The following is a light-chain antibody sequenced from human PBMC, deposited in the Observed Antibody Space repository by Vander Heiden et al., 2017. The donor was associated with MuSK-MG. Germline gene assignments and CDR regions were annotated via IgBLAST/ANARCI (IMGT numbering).Light chain of an antibody. Sequence: EIVLTQSPDTLSLSPGARATLSCRASQSVSSGYLGWYQQKPGQAPKLLIYDASSRATGIPDRFSGSGSGTDFTLTISTLEPEDFAVYYCQQYGSSPWTFGPGTKVEIK. V-gene: IGKV3-20*01. CDR1: QSVSSGY. J-gene: IGKJ1*01. CDR3: QQYGSSPWT. CDR2: DAS.